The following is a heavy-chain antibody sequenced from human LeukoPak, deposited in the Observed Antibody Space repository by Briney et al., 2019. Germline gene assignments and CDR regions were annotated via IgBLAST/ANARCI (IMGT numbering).Heavy chain of an antibody. D-gene: IGHD6-19*01. J-gene: IGHJ2*01. CDR2: IYTSGST. Sequence: SETLSLTCTVSGGSISSYYWSWIRQPPGKGLEWIGYIYTSGSTNYNPSLKSRVTISVDTSKNQFSLKLSSVTAADTAVYYCARRGWLPGYLYWYFDLWGRGTLVTVSS. CDR3: ARRGWLPGYLYWYFDL. V-gene: IGHV4-4*09. CDR1: GGSISSYY.